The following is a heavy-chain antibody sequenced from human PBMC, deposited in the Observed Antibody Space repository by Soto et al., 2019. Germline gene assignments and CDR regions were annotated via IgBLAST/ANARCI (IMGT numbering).Heavy chain of an antibody. D-gene: IGHD5-12*01. CDR3: ARDLGSGYDLAMDV. CDR2: IYYSGGT. CDR1: GGSISGYY. Sequence: LSLTCTVSGGSISGYYWIWIRQPPGKGLEWIGYIYYSGGTKYNTSLKSRVTISVDTSKNQFSLRLSSVTAADTAVYYCARDLGSGYDLAMDVWGQGTTVTVSS. J-gene: IGHJ6*02. V-gene: IGHV4-59*01.